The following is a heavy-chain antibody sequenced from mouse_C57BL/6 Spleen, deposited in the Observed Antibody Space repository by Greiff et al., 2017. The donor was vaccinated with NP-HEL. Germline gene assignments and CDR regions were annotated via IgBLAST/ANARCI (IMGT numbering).Heavy chain of an antibody. CDR2: IDPETGGT. J-gene: IGHJ3*01. Sequence: QVQLQQSGAELVRPGASVTLSCKASGSTFTDYEMHWVKQTPLHGLDWICAIDPETGGTASNQQFTGKAILTADKSSSTAYMELRSLTSEDSAVYYCTRWEQLRPLFAYWGQGTLVTVSA. CDR1: GSTFTDYE. D-gene: IGHD3-2*02. CDR3: TRWEQLRPLFAY. V-gene: IGHV1-15*01.